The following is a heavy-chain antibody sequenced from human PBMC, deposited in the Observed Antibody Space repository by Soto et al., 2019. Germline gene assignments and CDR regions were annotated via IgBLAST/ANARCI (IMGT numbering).Heavy chain of an antibody. D-gene: IGHD4-17*01. CDR3: ARGLTVTTHLDY. V-gene: IGHV1-69*06. J-gene: IGHJ4*02. Sequence: QVQLVQSGAEVKKPGSSVKVSCKVSGDTFSTYSISWVRQAPGQGLEWLGGIIPILGTSSYAQRFQDRVTITADKSTSTAYMELSSLRSEDTAVYYCARGLTVTTHLDYWGQGTLVTVSS. CDR2: IIPILGTS. CDR1: GDTFSTYS.